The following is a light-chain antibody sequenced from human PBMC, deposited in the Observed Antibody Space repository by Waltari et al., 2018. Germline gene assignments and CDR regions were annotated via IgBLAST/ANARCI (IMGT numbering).Light chain of an antibody. V-gene: IGKV3-20*01. CDR1: QSGSSSY. J-gene: IGKJ2*01. Sequence: RASQSGSSSYLAWYQQKPGQAPRLLIYGASSRTTGIPDRISSSGSGTDFTLTISRLEPEDFAVYYCQQYGSSPPNTFGQGTKLEIK. CDR2: GAS. CDR3: QQYGSSPPNT.